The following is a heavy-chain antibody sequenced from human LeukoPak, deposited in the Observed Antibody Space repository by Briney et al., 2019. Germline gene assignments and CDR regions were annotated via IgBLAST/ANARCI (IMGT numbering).Heavy chain of an antibody. CDR1: GFTFSSYW. J-gene: IGHJ3*02. CDR2: IKQDGSEK. V-gene: IGHV3-7*01. Sequence: SGGSLRLSCAASGFTFSSYWMSWVRQAPGKGLEWVANIKQDGSEKYYVDSVKGRFTISRDNAKNSLYLQMNSLRAEDMAVYYCARGPMVRGVIEAFDIWGQGTMVTVSS. CDR3: ARGPMVRGVIEAFDI. D-gene: IGHD3-10*01.